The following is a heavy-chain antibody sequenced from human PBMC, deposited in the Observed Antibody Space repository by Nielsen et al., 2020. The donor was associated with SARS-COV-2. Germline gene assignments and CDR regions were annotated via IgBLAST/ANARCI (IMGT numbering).Heavy chain of an antibody. CDR1: GFTFDDYA. Sequence: SLKISCAASGFTFDDYAMHWVRQAPGKGLEWVSGISWNSGSIGYAGSVKGRFTISRDNFKNTLFLQMNSLRSEDSAVYYCATGRSDCVGGSCYSSVGFYYYNGMDVWGQGTTVTVSS. J-gene: IGHJ6*02. D-gene: IGHD2-15*01. CDR2: ISWNSGSI. V-gene: IGHV3-9*01. CDR3: ATGRSDCVGGSCYSSVGFYYYNGMDV.